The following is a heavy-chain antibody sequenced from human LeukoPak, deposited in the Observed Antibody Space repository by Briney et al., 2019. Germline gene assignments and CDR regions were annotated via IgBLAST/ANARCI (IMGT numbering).Heavy chain of an antibody. CDR3: AKDISWYSDAFDV. J-gene: IGHJ3*01. CDR2: ITRNSRDI. D-gene: IGHD2-15*01. CDR1: GFNFDDYA. V-gene: IGHV3-9*01. Sequence: PGGSLRLSCAGSGFNFDDYAMHWVRQAPGKGLEWVAGITRNSRDIIYVDSVKGRFTISRDNAKNSLYLQMNRLRPEDTALYFCAKDISWYSDAFDVWGQGTMVTVSS.